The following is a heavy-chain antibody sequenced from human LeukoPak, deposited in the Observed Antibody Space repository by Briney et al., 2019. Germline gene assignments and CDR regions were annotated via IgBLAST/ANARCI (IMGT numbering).Heavy chain of an antibody. D-gene: IGHD4-17*01. V-gene: IGHV1-69*04. Sequence: GASVKVSCKASGGTFSSYAISWVRQAPGQGLEWMGRIIPILGIANYAQKFQGRVTITADKSTSTAYMELSSLRSEDTAAYYCARAYGDQYYFDYWGQGTLVTVSS. CDR2: IIPILGIA. CDR1: GGTFSSYA. J-gene: IGHJ4*02. CDR3: ARAYGDQYYFDY.